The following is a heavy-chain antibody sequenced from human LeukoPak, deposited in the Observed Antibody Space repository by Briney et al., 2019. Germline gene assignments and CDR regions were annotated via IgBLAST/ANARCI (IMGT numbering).Heavy chain of an antibody. V-gene: IGHV1-2*02. D-gene: IGHD2-21*01. CDR1: GYTFTGYY. CDR2: INPNSGGT. CDR3: ARDLGRFVVTLSLGYYFDY. J-gene: IGHJ4*02. Sequence: ASVKVSCKASGYTFTGYYMHWVRQAPGQGLEWMGWINPNSGGTNSAQKFQGRVTMTRDTSISTAYMELSRLRSDDTAVYYCARDLGRFVVTLSLGYYFDYWGQGTLVTVSS.